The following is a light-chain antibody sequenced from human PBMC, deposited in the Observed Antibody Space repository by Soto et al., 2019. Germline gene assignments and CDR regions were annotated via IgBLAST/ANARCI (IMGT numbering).Light chain of an antibody. CDR1: QTVYSN. Sequence: EIVMTQSPATLSVSPGERATLSCRASQTVYSNLAWYQQKPGQAPRLLIYVASTRATGIPARFSASGSGTEFLLPISSLQSEDFAVYFCQQYNKWPLSFGGGTQVEIK. V-gene: IGKV3-15*01. CDR2: VAS. CDR3: QQYNKWPLS. J-gene: IGKJ4*01.